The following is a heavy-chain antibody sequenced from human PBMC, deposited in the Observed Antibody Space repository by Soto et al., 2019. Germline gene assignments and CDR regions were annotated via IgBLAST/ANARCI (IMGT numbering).Heavy chain of an antibody. CDR1: GFSLSTSGVG. D-gene: IGHD6-25*01. CDR2: IYWDDDK. J-gene: IGHJ3*02. CDR3: AHRGDSGSSRAFHI. V-gene: IGHV2-5*02. Sequence: QITLKESGPALVKPTQTLTLTCTFSGFSLSTSGVGVGWLRQPPGKALEWLALIYWDDDKRYSPSVKSRLTITKDTSKYQVVLTMTNLDPVDTATYYCAHRGDSGSSRAFHIWGQGTMVTVSS.